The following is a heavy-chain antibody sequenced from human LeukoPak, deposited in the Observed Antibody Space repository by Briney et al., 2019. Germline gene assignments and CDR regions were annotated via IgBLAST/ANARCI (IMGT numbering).Heavy chain of an antibody. V-gene: IGHV1-2*02. CDR1: GYTFTGYY. D-gene: IGHD2-2*02. J-gene: IGHJ5*02. CDR3: ARDQIVVVPAAIQRGWFDP. Sequence: ASVKVSCKASGYTFTGYYMHWVRQAPGQGLEWMGWINPNSGGTNYAQKFQGRVTMTRDTSISTAYMELSRLRSDDTAVYYCARDQIVVVPAAIQRGWFDPWGQGTLVTVSS. CDR2: INPNSGGT.